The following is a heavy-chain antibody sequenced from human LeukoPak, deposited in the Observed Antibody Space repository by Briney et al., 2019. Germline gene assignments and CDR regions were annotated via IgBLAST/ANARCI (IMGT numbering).Heavy chain of an antibody. CDR2: IYNSGTT. Sequence: SETLFLTCTVSGGSISSYYWSWIRHPPGKGLEWIGFIYNSGTTNYNSSLMSRVTTSVDTSKNQFSLKLSSVTAADTAMYYCARRSCTTTTRYDAFDIWGQGTMVTVSS. J-gene: IGHJ3*02. V-gene: IGHV4-59*01. CDR1: GGSISSYY. CDR3: ARRSCTTTTRYDAFDI. D-gene: IGHD2-2*01.